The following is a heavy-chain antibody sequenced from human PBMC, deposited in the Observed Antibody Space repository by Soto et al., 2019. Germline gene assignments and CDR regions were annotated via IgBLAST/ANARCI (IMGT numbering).Heavy chain of an antibody. CDR2: IYYSGST. CDR3: ARILCSSTSCYVDY. D-gene: IGHD2-2*01. V-gene: IGHV4-59*08. J-gene: IGHJ4*02. CDR1: GGSISSYY. Sequence: SETLSLTCTVSGGSISSYYWSWIRQPPGKGLEWIGYIYYSGSTNYNPSLKSRVTISVDTSKNQFSLKLSSVTAADTAVYYCARILCSSTSCYVDYWGQGTLVTVSS.